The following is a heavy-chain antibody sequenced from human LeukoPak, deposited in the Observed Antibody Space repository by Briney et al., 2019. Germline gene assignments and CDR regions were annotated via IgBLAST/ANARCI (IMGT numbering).Heavy chain of an antibody. Sequence: GGTLRLSCAASGFTFSSYGMSWVRQAPGKGLEWVSATSGSGGSTYYADSVKGRFTISTDNSKNTLYLQMNSLRAEDTAVYYCAKSRVVVVAATLCDYWGQGTLVTVSS. CDR3: AKSRVVVVAATLCDY. CDR2: TSGSGGST. J-gene: IGHJ4*02. D-gene: IGHD2-15*01. V-gene: IGHV3-23*01. CDR1: GFTFSSYG.